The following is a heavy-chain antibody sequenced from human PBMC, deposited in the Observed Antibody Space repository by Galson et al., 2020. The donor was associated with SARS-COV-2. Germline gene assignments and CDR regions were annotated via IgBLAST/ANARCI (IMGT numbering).Heavy chain of an antibody. D-gene: IGHD3-10*01. CDR1: GLTLIAYY. Sequence: GGPLRLSCAASGLTLIAYYMPWTRQAPGKGLEFISYITSSGNTISSAASVKGRFTIPRDNAKNSVYLQMNSLRADDTAVYYLARDAWFGDPALSCFDAWGQVTLGAVSS. J-gene: IGHJ5*02. V-gene: IGHV3-11*01. CDR3: ARDAWFGDPALSCFDA. CDR2: ITSSGNTI.